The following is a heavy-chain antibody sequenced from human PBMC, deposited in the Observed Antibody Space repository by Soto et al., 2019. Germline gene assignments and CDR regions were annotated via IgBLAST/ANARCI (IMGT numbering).Heavy chain of an antibody. Sequence: SETLSLTCAVYGGSFSGYYWSWIRQPPGKGLEWIGEINHSGSTNYNPSLKSRVTISVDTSKNQFSLKLSSVTAADTAVYYCARGDEVRGVITDYWGQGTLVTVSS. J-gene: IGHJ4*02. CDR2: INHSGST. CDR1: GGSFSGYY. CDR3: ARGDEVRGVITDY. V-gene: IGHV4-34*01. D-gene: IGHD3-10*01.